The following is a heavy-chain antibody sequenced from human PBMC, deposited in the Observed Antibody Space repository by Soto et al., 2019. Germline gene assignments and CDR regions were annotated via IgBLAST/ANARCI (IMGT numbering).Heavy chain of an antibody. CDR1: GFTFSSYS. Sequence: EVQLVESGGGLVKPGGSLRLSCAASGFTFSSYSMNWVRQAPGKGLEWVSSISSSSSYIYYADSVKGRFTISRDNAKNSLYLQMNSLRAEDTAVYYCVRSMLVQGTNWFDPWGQGTLVTVSS. J-gene: IGHJ5*02. CDR2: ISSSSSYI. V-gene: IGHV3-21*01. D-gene: IGHD6-13*01. CDR3: VRSMLVQGTNWFDP.